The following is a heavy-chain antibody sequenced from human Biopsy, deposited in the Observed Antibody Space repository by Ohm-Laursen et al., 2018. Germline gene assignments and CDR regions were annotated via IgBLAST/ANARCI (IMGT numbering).Heavy chain of an antibody. V-gene: IGHV4-59*02. CDR1: GDSVTKYY. Sequence: SQTLSLTCIVSGDSVTKYYWSWIRQPPGKGLEWIGHIYYSVMTNYNPSLQSRVSISVDTSRNQVPLTLSSVTAADTAVYYCARDSGILNYGNFKYYHYYGMDVWGQGTKVTVSS. D-gene: IGHD4-11*01. CDR3: ARDSGILNYGNFKYYHYYGMDV. J-gene: IGHJ6*02. CDR2: IYYSVMT.